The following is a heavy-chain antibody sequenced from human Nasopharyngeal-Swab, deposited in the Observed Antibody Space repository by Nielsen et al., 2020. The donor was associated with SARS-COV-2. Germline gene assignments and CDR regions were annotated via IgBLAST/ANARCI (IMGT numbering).Heavy chain of an antibody. Sequence: GESLKISCTASGFTFGDYAMSWFRQAPGKGLEWVGFIRSKAHGGTTEYAASVKGRFTISRDDSKSIAYLQMNSLKTEDTAVYYCTREPDIVVVPAASSFDYWGQGTLVTVSS. CDR3: TREPDIVVVPAASSFDY. CDR2: IRSKAHGGTT. D-gene: IGHD2-2*01. CDR1: GFTFGDYA. V-gene: IGHV3-49*03. J-gene: IGHJ4*02.